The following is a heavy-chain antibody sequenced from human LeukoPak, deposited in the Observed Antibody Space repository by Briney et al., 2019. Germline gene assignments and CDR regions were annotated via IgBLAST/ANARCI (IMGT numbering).Heavy chain of an antibody. V-gene: IGHV4-59*01. D-gene: IGHD2-2*01. J-gene: IGHJ4*02. CDR3: ARAVPATVGYFDY. Sequence: PSETLSLTCTVSGGSISSYYWSWIRQPPGKGLEWIGYIYYSGSTNYNPSLKSRATISVDTSKSQFSLKLSSVTAADTAVYYCARAVPATVGYFDYWGQGTLVTVSS. CDR2: IYYSGST. CDR1: GGSISSYY.